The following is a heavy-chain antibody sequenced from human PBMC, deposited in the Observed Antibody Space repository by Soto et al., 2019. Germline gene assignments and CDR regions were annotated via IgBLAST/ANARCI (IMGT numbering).Heavy chain of an antibody. Sequence: PGGSLRLSCAASGFNFNTYSMNWVRQAPGEGLEWVSFISTSGGYKYYADSVRSRFTISRDNAKKSVYLEMNSLTADDTAVYYCAGERSALPGARDAMDVWGQGTTVTVSS. J-gene: IGHJ6*02. D-gene: IGHD1-26*01. CDR3: AGERSALPGARDAMDV. V-gene: IGHV3-21*01. CDR1: GFNFNTYS. CDR2: ISTSGGYK.